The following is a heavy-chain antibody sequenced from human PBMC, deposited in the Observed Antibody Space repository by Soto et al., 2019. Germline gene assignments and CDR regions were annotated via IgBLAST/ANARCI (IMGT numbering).Heavy chain of an antibody. D-gene: IGHD3-22*01. CDR3: AKDEYYYSRSGYYIFDY. Sequence: GGSLRLSCEVSGFTFNAYGMHWVRQAPGKGLEWVAAISHDGTNKNYGDSVKGRFTISRDNSKNTLYLQMNSLRPEDTALYYCAKDEYYYSRSGYYIFDYWGQGTLVTVSS. CDR2: ISHDGTNK. CDR1: GFTFNAYG. V-gene: IGHV3-30*18. J-gene: IGHJ4*02.